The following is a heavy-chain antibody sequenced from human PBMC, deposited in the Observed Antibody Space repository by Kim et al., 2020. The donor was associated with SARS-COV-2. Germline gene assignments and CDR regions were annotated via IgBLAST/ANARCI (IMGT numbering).Heavy chain of an antibody. CDR1: GFTFSSYA. CDR2: ISGSGGST. J-gene: IGHJ4*02. V-gene: IGHV3-23*01. Sequence: GGSLRLSCAASGFTFSSYAMSWVHQAPGKGLEWVSAISGSGGSTYYADSVKGRFTISRDNSKNTLYLQMNSLRAEDTAVYYCAKDLGLYGSGSYYTSGDYWGQGTLVTVSS. CDR3: AKDLGLYGSGSYYTSGDY. D-gene: IGHD3-10*01.